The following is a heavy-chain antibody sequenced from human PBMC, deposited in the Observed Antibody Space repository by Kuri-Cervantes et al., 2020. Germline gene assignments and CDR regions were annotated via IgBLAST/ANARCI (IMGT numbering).Heavy chain of an antibody. CDR1: GFTFSSYA. Sequence: GESLKISCAASGFTFSSYAMSWVRQAPGKGLEWVSAISGSGSTIYYADSVKGRFTISRDNAKNSLYLQMNSLRDEDTAVYYCAGDYYGSETYYTPYYYGMVVWGQGTTVTVSS. CDR2: ISGSGSTI. J-gene: IGHJ6*02. D-gene: IGHD3-10*01. CDR3: AGDYYGSETYYTPYYYGMVV. V-gene: IGHV3-48*02.